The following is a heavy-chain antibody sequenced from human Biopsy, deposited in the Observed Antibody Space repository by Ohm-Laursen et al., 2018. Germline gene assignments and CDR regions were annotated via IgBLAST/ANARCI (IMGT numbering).Heavy chain of an antibody. D-gene: IGHD3-10*01. V-gene: IGHV3-21*06. Sequence: SLRLSCSASGFTFSSYSMNWVRQAPGKGLEWVSSISASSSYIYYADSVKGRFTVSRDNTKNTLYLQMNSLRAADTAIYFCATELLPPGVGGPWIDSWGQGTPVTVSS. CDR1: GFTFSSYS. J-gene: IGHJ5*01. CDR2: ISASSSYI. CDR3: ATELLPPGVGGPWIDS.